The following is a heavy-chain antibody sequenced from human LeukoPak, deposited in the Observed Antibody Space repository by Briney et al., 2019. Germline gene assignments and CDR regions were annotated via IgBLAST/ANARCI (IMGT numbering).Heavy chain of an antibody. J-gene: IGHJ5*02. CDR1: GFTFSSYS. V-gene: IGHV3-21*01. D-gene: IGHD3-10*01. CDR2: ISSSSSYI. Sequence: GGSLRLSCAASGFTFSSYSMNWVRQAPGKGLEWVSSISSSSSYIYYADSVKGRFTISRDNAKNSLYLQMNSLRAEDMAVYYCARDFGPVNWFDPWGQGTLVTVSS. CDR3: ARDFGPVNWFDP.